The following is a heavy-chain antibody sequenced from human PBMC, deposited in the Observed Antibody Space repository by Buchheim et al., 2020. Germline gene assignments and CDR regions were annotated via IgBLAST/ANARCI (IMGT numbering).Heavy chain of an antibody. D-gene: IGHD1-26*01. J-gene: IGHJ4*02. CDR1: GFSASSLY. V-gene: IGHV3-66*02. CDR3: VTSVVRAMRGEY. CDR2: ISSGGDT. Sequence: EVQLLQSGGGLVQPGGSLRLSCAASGFSASSLYVGWLRQAPGKGPEWVSLISSGGDTYSADSVKGRFAISRDDSENTVILQMSSLTPEDTAIYYCVTSVVRAMRGEYWGQGTL.